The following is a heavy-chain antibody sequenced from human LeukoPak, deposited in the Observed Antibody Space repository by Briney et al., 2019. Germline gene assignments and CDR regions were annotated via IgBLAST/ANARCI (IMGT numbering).Heavy chain of an antibody. CDR2: IIPIFGTA. J-gene: IGHJ5*02. V-gene: IGHV1-69*05. D-gene: IGHD6-6*01. CDR3: ARDLGSCKLGP. CDR1: GGTFSSYA. Sequence: SVKVSCKASGGTFSSYAISWVRQAPGQGLEWMGRIIPIFGTANYAQKFQGRVTITTDESTSTAYMELSNLRSEDTAVYYCARDLGSCKLGPWGQGTLVTVSS.